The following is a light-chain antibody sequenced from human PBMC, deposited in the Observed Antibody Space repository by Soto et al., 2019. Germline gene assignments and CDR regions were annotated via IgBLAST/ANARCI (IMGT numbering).Light chain of an antibody. Sequence: EILMTQSPATLSVSPGERATLSWRASHSVSSDLAWYQQKTGQAPRLLIYGASTRAIGIPARFSGSGSGTECTLTISRLQSEDFSVYYGQQYNNWPPTFGQGTRLEIK. V-gene: IGKV3-15*01. CDR1: HSVSSD. CDR2: GAS. CDR3: QQYNNWPPT. J-gene: IGKJ5*01.